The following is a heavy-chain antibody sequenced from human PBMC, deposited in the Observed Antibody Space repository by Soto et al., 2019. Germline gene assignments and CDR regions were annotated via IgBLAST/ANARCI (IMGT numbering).Heavy chain of an antibody. CDR3: VRTESECRTTGCSYYFDS. D-gene: IGHD2-2*01. V-gene: IGHV1-46*03. CDR1: GYTFINYY. Sequence: VQLVQSGAEVKKPGASVRVSCKASGYTFINYYIHWVRQAPGQGLEWMGAVNPGYGYTNYAQKLQGRLTMTRDTSTTTVYMEVSSLTSEDTAVYYCVRTESECRTTGCSYYFDSWGQGTLVNVSS. CDR2: VNPGYGYT. J-gene: IGHJ4*02.